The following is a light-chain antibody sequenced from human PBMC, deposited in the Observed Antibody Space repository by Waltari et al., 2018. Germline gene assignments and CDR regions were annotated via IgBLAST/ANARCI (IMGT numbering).Light chain of an antibody. Sequence: QSVLTQPPSASAAPAQTVTTPSSARGSTIARNTPNWYPPFPGPATKLLIHTNDQRPSGISDRFSGSKSGTSASLSITGLQSGDEAHYFCAAWDDSLNGVVFGGGTSLTVL. CDR3: AAWDDSLNGVV. CDR1: GSTIARNT. J-gene: IGLJ2*01. V-gene: IGLV1-44*01. CDR2: TND.